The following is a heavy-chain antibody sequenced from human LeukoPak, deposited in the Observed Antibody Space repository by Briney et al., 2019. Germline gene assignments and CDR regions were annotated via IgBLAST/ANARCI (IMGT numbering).Heavy chain of an antibody. CDR1: GGTFSSYA. CDR2: IIPILGIA. Sequence: SVKVSCKASGGTFSSYAISWVRQAPGQGLEWMGRIIPILGIANYAQKFQGRVTITADKSTSTAYMELSSLRSEDTAVYYCAREGATDYYFDPWGQGTLVTVSS. CDR3: AREGATDYYFDP. J-gene: IGHJ4*02. V-gene: IGHV1-69*04. D-gene: IGHD4-11*01.